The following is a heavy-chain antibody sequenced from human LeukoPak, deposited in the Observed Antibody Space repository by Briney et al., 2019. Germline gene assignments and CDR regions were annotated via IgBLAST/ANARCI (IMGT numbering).Heavy chain of an antibody. V-gene: IGHV3-23*01. D-gene: IGHD3-22*01. J-gene: IGHJ4*02. CDR3: AKDISSGYYFDY. CDR2: ISGSGGST. CDR1: GFTFSSYA. Sequence: GGSLRLSCAASGFTFSSYAMSWVRQAPGKGLEWVSAISGSGGSTYYADSVKGRFTISRDNSKSTLYLQMNSLRVEDTAVYYCAKDISSGYYFDYWGQGTLVTVSS.